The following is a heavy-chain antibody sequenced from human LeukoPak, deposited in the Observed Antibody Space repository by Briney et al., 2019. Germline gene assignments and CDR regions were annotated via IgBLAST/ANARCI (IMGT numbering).Heavy chain of an antibody. Sequence: ASVKVSCKASGYTFTSYAMHWVRKAPGQRLEGMGWINAGNGNTKYSQKFQGRVTITRDTSASTAYMELSSLRSEDTAVYYCARGITMVRGVKKGWFDPWGQGTLVTVSS. CDR1: GYTFTSYA. CDR2: INAGNGNT. CDR3: ARGITMVRGVKKGWFDP. J-gene: IGHJ5*02. V-gene: IGHV1-3*01. D-gene: IGHD3-10*01.